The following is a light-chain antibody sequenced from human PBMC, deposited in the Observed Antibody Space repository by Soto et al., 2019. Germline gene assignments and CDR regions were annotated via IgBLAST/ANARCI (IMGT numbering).Light chain of an antibody. V-gene: IGKV2-30*02. CDR2: QVS. Sequence: EVVMTQSPLSLPVTLGQPASISCRSNQSLVHSDGIAYFSWFQQRPGRSPRRLIYQVSNRDSGVPARFRGSGSGTDSALKISRVEAEDVGVYYCMQGTHWPITFGQGTRLEIK. CDR1: QSLVHSDGIAY. CDR3: MQGTHWPIT. J-gene: IGKJ5*01.